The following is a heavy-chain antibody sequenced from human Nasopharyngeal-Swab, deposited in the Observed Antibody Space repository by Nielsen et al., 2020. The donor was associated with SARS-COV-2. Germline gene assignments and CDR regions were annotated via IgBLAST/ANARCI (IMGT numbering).Heavy chain of an antibody. Sequence: GGSLRLSCEASGITFSSYWMSWVRQPPGKGLEWVANIKHDGSDKNYVDSVKGRFTISRDNAKNLLFLQMNNLRAEDTALYYCTRDSYSTPPDYWGQGTLVTVSS. CDR3: TRDSYSTPPDY. D-gene: IGHD6-13*01. V-gene: IGHV3-7*01. CDR2: IKHDGSDK. CDR1: GITFSSYW. J-gene: IGHJ4*02.